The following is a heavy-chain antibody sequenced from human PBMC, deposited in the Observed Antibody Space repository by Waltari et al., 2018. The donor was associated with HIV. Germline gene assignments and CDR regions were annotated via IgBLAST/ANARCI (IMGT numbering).Heavy chain of an antibody. J-gene: IGHJ6*02. D-gene: IGHD3-3*01. V-gene: IGHV4-39*07. CDR1: GGSISSSIYY. CDR3: ARELAIFGVVSYYGMDV. Sequence: QLQLQESDPGLVKPSETLSLTCLVSGGSISSSIYYWGWIGPPTVKGLEGSGGIYYRGSTYYNPSLKSRVTISVDTSKNQFSLKLSSVTAADTDVYYCARELAIFGVVSYYGMDVWGQGTTVTVSS. CDR2: IYYRGST.